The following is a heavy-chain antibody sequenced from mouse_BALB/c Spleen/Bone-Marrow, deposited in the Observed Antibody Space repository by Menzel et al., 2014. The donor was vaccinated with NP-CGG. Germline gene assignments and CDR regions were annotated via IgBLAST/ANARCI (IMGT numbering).Heavy chain of an antibody. J-gene: IGHJ4*01. V-gene: IGHV5-6*01. CDR2: ISSGGSNT. CDR3: ARHQRYYAMDY. CDR1: GFTFSSYG. Sequence: EVQRVESGGDLVKPGGSLKLSCAASGFTFSSYGMSWGRQTPDKRLEWVATISSGGSNTYCPDSVKGRFTISRDNAKNTLYLQMSSLKSEDTAMYYCARHQRYYAMDYWGQGTSVTVSS.